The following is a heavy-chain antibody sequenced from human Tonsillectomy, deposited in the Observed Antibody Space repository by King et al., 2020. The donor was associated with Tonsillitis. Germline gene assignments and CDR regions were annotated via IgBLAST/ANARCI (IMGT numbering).Heavy chain of an antibody. CDR3: ARRTNYDILTGYAFDI. V-gene: IGHV4-59*08. J-gene: IGHJ3*02. CDR1: GGSISSYY. CDR2: IYYSGST. Sequence: VQLQESGPGLVKASETLSLTCTVSGGSISSYYWSWIRQPPGKGLEWIGYIYYSGSTNYNPSLKSRVSISVDTSKNQFSLKLNSVTAADTAVYYCARRTNYDILTGYAFDIWGQGTMVTVSS. D-gene: IGHD3-9*01.